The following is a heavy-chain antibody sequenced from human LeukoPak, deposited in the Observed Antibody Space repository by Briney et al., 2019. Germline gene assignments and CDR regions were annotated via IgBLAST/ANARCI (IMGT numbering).Heavy chain of an antibody. J-gene: IGHJ5*02. V-gene: IGHV1-69*13. CDR3: ARDATGIGWFDP. CDR2: IIPIFGTA. CDR1: GGTFSSYA. D-gene: IGHD1-1*01. Sequence: SVKVSCKASGGTFSSYAISWVRQAPGQGLEWMGGIIPIFGTANYAQKFQGRATITADESTSTAYMELSSLRSEDTAVYYCARDATGIGWFDPWGQGTLVTVSS.